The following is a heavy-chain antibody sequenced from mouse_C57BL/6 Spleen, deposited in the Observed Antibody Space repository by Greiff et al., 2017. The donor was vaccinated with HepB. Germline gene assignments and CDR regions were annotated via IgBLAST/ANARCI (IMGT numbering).Heavy chain of an antibody. CDR1: GYTFTNYW. Sequence: VMLVESGAELVRPGTSVKMSCKASGYTFTNYWIGWAKQRPGHGLEWIGDIYPGGGYTNYNEKFKGKATLTADKSSSTAYMQFSSLTSEDSAIYYCARSDRDGGFAYWGQGTLVTVSA. CDR2: IYPGGGYT. J-gene: IGHJ3*01. V-gene: IGHV1-63*01. D-gene: IGHD3-3*01. CDR3: ARSDRDGGFAY.